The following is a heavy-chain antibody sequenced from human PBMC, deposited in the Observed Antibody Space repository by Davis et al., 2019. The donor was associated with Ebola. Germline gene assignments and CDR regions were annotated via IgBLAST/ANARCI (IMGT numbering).Heavy chain of an antibody. V-gene: IGHV1-2*04. Sequence: ASVQVSCKASGYTFTGYYMHWVRQAPGQGLEWMGWINPNSGGTNYAQKFQGWVTMTRDTSISTAYMELSRLRSDDTAVYYCARRRDYDAFDIWGQGTMVTVSS. D-gene: IGHD2-21*01. CDR1: GYTFTGYY. J-gene: IGHJ3*02. CDR3: ARRRDYDAFDI. CDR2: INPNSGGT.